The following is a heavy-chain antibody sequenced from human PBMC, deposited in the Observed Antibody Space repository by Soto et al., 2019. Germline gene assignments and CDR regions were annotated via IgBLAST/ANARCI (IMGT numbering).Heavy chain of an antibody. J-gene: IGHJ6*02. CDR1: GGTFSSYA. V-gene: IGHV1-69*01. Sequence: QVPLVQSGAEVKKPGSSVKVSCKASGGTFSSYAISWVRQAPGQGLEWMGGIIPIFGTANYAQKFQGRVTITADESTSTAYMELSSLRSEDTAVYYCARGGGYSSSWYPKNYYYYGMDVWGQGTTVTVSS. CDR2: IIPIFGTA. CDR3: ARGGGYSSSWYPKNYYYYGMDV. D-gene: IGHD6-13*01.